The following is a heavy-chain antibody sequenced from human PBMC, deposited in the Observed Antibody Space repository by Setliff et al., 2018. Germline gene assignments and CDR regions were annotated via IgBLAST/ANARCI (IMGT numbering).Heavy chain of an antibody. Sequence: GGSLRLSCVASGFTFGAYTLTWVRQAPGKGLEFVSGVDQGANTYYPDSVKGRFTISRDNAKKSVDLQMNSLRAEDTAVYYCATKAVAGTGGQGTLVTVSS. D-gene: IGHD6-19*01. V-gene: IGHV3-23*01. J-gene: IGHJ4*02. CDR3: ATKAVAGT. CDR2: VDQGANT. CDR1: GFTFGAYT.